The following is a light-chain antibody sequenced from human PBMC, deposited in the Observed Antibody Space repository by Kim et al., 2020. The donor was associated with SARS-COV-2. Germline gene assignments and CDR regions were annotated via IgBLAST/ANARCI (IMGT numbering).Light chain of an antibody. CDR3: GTWDSSLSAVV. Sequence: GQKVTISCTGSSTDIGNNYLSCYQQLPRTAPTLLIYYNNKRPPAMASRFSCSKSGASATPRTTARQTGDEAADYCGTWDSSLSAVVFGGGTQLTVL. CDR1: STDIGNNY. CDR2: YNN. J-gene: IGLJ2*01. V-gene: IGLV1-51*01.